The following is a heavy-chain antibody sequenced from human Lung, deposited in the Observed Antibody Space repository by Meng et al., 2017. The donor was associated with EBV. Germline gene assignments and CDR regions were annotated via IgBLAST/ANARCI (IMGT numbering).Heavy chain of an antibody. CDR3: ARGRRNEPLFDY. D-gene: IGHD1-14*01. J-gene: IGHJ4*02. V-gene: IGHV1-69*13. CDR1: VGSFSTHT. Sequence: VQLVQSGDGVKKPWSQVKVACKTSVGSFSTHTFSWVRQAPGQGLEWMGGLIAVFDKTKAAPRFQDRVTFTADESTSTAYMELSSLTFDDTAVYFCARGRRNEPLFDYWGQGTLVTVSS. CDR2: LIAVFDKT.